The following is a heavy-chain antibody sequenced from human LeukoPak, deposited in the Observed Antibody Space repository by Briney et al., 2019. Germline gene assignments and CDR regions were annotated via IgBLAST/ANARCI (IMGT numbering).Heavy chain of an antibody. CDR2: INPNSGGT. D-gene: IGHD3-9*01. CDR3: ARGPNVFNYDILTGYFDY. Sequence: ASVKVSCKASGYTFTGHYMHWVRQAPGQGLEWMGRINPNSGGTNYAQKFQGRVTMTRDTSISTAYMELSRLRSDDTAVYYCARGPNVFNYDILTGYFDYWGQGTLVTVSS. J-gene: IGHJ4*02. V-gene: IGHV1-2*06. CDR1: GYTFTGHY.